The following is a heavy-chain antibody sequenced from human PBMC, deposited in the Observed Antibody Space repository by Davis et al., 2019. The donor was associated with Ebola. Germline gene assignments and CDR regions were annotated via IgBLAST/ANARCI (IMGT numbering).Heavy chain of an antibody. CDR3: ARGYCSSTSCYIHYYYGMDV. Sequence: GESLKISCAASGFTFSSYWMSWVRQAPGKGLEWVAVISYDGSNKYYADSVKGRFTISRDNSKNTLYLQMNSLRAEDTAVYYCARGYCSSTSCYIHYYYGMDVWGQGTTVTVSS. D-gene: IGHD2-2*02. V-gene: IGHV3-30-3*01. J-gene: IGHJ6*02. CDR2: ISYDGSNK. CDR1: GFTFSSYW.